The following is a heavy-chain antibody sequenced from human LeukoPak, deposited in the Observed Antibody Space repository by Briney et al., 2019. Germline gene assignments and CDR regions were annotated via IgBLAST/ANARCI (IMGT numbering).Heavy chain of an antibody. Sequence: SETLSLTCTVSGGSISSGDYYWSWIRQPPGQGLEWIGYIYYSGSTYYNPSLKSRVTISVDTSKNQFSLKLSSVTAADTAVYYCARDQNGDYRPYYYYYYGMDVWGQGTTVTVSS. CDR2: IYYSGST. CDR1: GGSISSGDYY. CDR3: ARDQNGDYRPYYYYYYGMDV. V-gene: IGHV4-30-4*01. J-gene: IGHJ6*02. D-gene: IGHD4-17*01.